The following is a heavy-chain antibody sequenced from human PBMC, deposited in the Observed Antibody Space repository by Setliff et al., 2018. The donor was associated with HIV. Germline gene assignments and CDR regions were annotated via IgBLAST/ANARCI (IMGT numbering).Heavy chain of an antibody. CDR1: GGSFSSYY. D-gene: IGHD3-16*01. J-gene: IGHJ3*02. CDR3: AKTVVGDSYALPNDAFDI. CDR2: INHSGST. V-gene: IGHV4-34*10. Sequence: SETLSLTCAVYGGSFSSYYWIWIRQPPGKGLEWIGEINHSGSTAYNPSLKSRVTMSVDTSKNRFSLKLSSVTAFDTAVYYCAKTVVGDSYALPNDAFDIWGQGTMVTVSS.